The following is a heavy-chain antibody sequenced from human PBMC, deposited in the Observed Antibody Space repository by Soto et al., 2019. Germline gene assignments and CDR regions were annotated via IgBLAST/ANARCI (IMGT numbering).Heavy chain of an antibody. V-gene: IGHV1-8*01. CDR1: GYTFTSYD. CDR2: MNPNSGNT. Sequence: ASVKVSCKASGYTFTSYDINWVRQATGQGLEWMGWMNPNSGNTGYAQKFQGRVTMTRNTSISTAYMELSSLRSEDTAVYYGARRATSSIAARPGGWFDPWGQGTLVTVSS. CDR3: ARRATSSIAARPGGWFDP. J-gene: IGHJ5*02. D-gene: IGHD6-6*01.